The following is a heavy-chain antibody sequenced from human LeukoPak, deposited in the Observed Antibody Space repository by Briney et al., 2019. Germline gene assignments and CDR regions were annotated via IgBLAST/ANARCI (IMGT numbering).Heavy chain of an antibody. CDR2: INYSGNT. CDR1: GGSISRSNYY. Sequence: PSETLSLTCTVSGGSISRSNYYWVWLRQPPGKGLEWIATINYSGNTYYNPPLKSRVTISVDTSKNQFSLKLSSATAADTAVYYCARYWGPYDNSGSYFDYWGQGTLVTVSS. V-gene: IGHV4-39*01. J-gene: IGHJ4*02. D-gene: IGHD3-22*01. CDR3: ARYWGPYDNSGSYFDY.